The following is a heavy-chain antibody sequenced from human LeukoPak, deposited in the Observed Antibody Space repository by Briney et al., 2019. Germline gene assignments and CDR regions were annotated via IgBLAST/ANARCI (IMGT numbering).Heavy chain of an antibody. CDR2: IYYSGST. J-gene: IGHJ4*02. CDR3: AREVITMVRGVITFTGFDY. V-gene: IGHV4-59*12. CDR1: GGSISSYY. D-gene: IGHD3-10*01. Sequence: SETLSLTCTVSGGSISSYYWSWIRQPPGKGLEWIGYIYYSGSTNYNPSLKSRVTISVDTSKNQFSLKLRSVTAADTAVYYCAREVITMVRGVITFTGFDYWGQGTLVTVSS.